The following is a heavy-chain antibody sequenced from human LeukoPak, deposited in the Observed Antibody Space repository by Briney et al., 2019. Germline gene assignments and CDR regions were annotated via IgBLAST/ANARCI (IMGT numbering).Heavy chain of an antibody. D-gene: IGHD3-10*01. CDR2: MNPNSGNT. CDR3: ARGRWLGELFLTKIRFDP. Sequence: ASVKVSCKASGYTFTSYDINWVRQATGQGLEWMGWMNPNSGNTGYAQKFQGRVTMTRNTSISTAYMELSSLRSEDTAVYYCARGRWLGELFLTKIRFDPWGQGTLVTVSS. J-gene: IGHJ5*02. CDR1: GYTFTSYD. V-gene: IGHV1-8*01.